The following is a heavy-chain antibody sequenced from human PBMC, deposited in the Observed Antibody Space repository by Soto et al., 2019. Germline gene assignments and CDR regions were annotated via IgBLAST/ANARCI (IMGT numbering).Heavy chain of an antibody. CDR1: GFTFSSYG. J-gene: IGHJ4*02. V-gene: IGHV3-30*18. Sequence: QPGGSLRGSCAAPGFTFSSYGMHWVRQAPGKGLEWVAVISYDGSNKYYADSVKGRFTISRDNSKNTLYLQMNSLRAEDTAVYYCAKGGVVFGVVIIRDYFDYWGQGTLVTVSS. D-gene: IGHD3-3*01. CDR2: ISYDGSNK. CDR3: AKGGVVFGVVIIRDYFDY.